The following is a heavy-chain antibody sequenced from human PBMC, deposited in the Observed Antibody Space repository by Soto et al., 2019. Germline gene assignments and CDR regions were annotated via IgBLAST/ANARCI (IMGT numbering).Heavy chain of an antibody. J-gene: IGHJ4*02. V-gene: IGHV4-39*01. CDR3: ARHEGVYSYGPDY. CDR1: GGSISSSSYY. Sequence: QLQLQESGPGLVKPSETLSLTCTVSGGSISSSSYYWGWIRQPPGKGLEWIGSIYYSGSTYYNPSLKSRVSISVATSKNQFSLKLSSVTAADTAVYYCARHEGVYSYGPDYWGQGTLVTVSS. D-gene: IGHD5-18*01. CDR2: IYYSGST.